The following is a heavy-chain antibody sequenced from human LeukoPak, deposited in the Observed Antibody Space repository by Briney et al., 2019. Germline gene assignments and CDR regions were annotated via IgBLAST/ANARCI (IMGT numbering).Heavy chain of an antibody. CDR3: ARGGGYSYGSFDY. CDR1: GFTFSNSW. CDR2: TGANGIT. D-gene: IGHD5-18*01. J-gene: IGHJ4*02. Sequence: GGSLRLSCAASGFTFSNSWMHWVRQAPGKGLVWVSRTGANGITTYSDSVKGRFTISRDNAKNTLYLQMNSLRAEDTAVYYCARGGGYSYGSFDYWGQGTMVTVSS. V-gene: IGHV3-74*03.